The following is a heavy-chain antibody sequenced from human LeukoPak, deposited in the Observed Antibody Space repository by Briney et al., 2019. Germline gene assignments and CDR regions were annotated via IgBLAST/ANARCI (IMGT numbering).Heavy chain of an antibody. CDR3: ARAGQLELKTWFDP. D-gene: IGHD1-7*01. J-gene: IGHJ5*02. Sequence: SETLSLTCTVSGGSISSYYWSWIRQPPGKGLEWIGYIYYSGSTNYNPSLKSRVTISVDTSKNQFSLKLSSVTAADTAVCYCARAGQLELKTWFDPWGQGTLVTVSS. V-gene: IGHV4-59*01. CDR2: IYYSGST. CDR1: GGSISSYY.